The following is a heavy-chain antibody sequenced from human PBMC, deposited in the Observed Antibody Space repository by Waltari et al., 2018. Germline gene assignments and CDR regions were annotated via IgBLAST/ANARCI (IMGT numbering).Heavy chain of an antibody. Sequence: QVQLVQSGAEVKKPGSSVKVSCKASGGTFSSYAISWVRQAPGQGLEWMGGIIPIFGTANYAQKFQGRVTITADEARSTAYMGLSSLRSEDTAVYYCARAGDCSSTSCYVGYDFWSGYGFDYWGQGTLVTVSS. V-gene: IGHV1-69*01. CDR3: ARAGDCSSTSCYVGYDFWSGYGFDY. CDR2: IIPIFGTA. CDR1: GGTFSSYA. J-gene: IGHJ4*02. D-gene: IGHD2-2*01.